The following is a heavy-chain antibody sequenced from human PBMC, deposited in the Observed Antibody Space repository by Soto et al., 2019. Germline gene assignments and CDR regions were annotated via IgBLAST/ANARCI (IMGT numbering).Heavy chain of an antibody. D-gene: IGHD2-21*02. CDR2: IWYDGSKQ. Sequence: QVQLVESGGGVVQPGTSLRLSCEASGFTFSGFGMHWVRQAPGKGLEWVAVIWYDGSKQYYADCVKGRFTISRDNSKNALYLQMNSLRAEDTAVYYCARGRGGSYGGDSAHFDIWGQETLVTVSS. J-gene: IGHJ3*02. V-gene: IGHV3-33*01. CDR3: ARGRGGSYGGDSAHFDI. CDR1: GFTFSGFG.